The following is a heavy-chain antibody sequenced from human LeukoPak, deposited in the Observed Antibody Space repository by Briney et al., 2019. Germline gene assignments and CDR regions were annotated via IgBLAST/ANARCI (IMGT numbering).Heavy chain of an antibody. J-gene: IGHJ4*02. D-gene: IGHD5-12*01. CDR1: GYPFSTYG. CDR2: ISTHNGKT. Sequence: ASVKVSCKASGYPFSTYGISWVRQAPGQGLQWMAWISTHNGKTDYAQNFQDRVTVTRDTSTSTIYMELRSLRSDDMAVYFCARDVGTTHFDFWGQGTLVTVSS. V-gene: IGHV1-18*03. CDR3: ARDVGTTHFDF.